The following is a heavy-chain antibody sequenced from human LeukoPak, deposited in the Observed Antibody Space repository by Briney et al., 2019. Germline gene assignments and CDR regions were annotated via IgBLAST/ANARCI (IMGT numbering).Heavy chain of an antibody. CDR3: ARRYYYDSSGPYTPLDY. D-gene: IGHD3-22*01. J-gene: IGHJ4*02. Sequence: ASVTVSCKASGYTFTSYAMHWVRQAPGQRLEWMGWINAGNGNTKYSQKFQGRVTITRDTSASTAYMELSSLRSEDTAVYYCARRYYYDSSGPYTPLDYWGQGTLVTVSS. CDR1: GYTFTSYA. V-gene: IGHV1-3*01. CDR2: INAGNGNT.